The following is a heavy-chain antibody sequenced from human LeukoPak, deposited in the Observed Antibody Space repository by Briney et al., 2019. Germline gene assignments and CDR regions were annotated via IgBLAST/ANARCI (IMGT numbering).Heavy chain of an antibody. CDR2: INSDGSST. V-gene: IGHV3-74*01. Sequence: GGSLRLSCAASGFTFSSYEMNWVRQAPGKGLVWVSRINSDGSSTSYADSVKGRFTISRDNAKNTLYLQMNSLRAEDTAVYYCARDEVSCSSTSCYAEGWFDPWGQGTLVTVSS. J-gene: IGHJ5*02. CDR1: GFTFSSYE. CDR3: ARDEVSCSSTSCYAEGWFDP. D-gene: IGHD2-2*01.